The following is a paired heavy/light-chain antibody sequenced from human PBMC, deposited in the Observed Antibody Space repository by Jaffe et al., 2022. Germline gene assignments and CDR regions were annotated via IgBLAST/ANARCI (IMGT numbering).Light chain of an antibody. CDR2: DND. CDR1: NIGGRT. Sequence: SYVLTQPPSVSVAPGQTARITCGGNNIGGRTVQWYQQKPGQAPVLVVYDNDDRPSGIPDRFSGSNSGNTATLTISRVEVGDEADYYCQVWDNDSEHVLFGGGTKLTV. V-gene: IGLV3-21*02. CDR3: QVWDNDSEHVL. J-gene: IGLJ2*01.
Heavy chain of an antibody. Sequence: EVHLVESGGGLVQPGGSLRLSCTASGFSINSYEINWVRQAPGKGLEWVSYFNNVNSGTLYVDSVKGRFTLSRDNAKNSLYLQMNSLRAEDTALYYCVRDRDLTSGWYWDIWGQGTMVTVSS. CDR2: FNNVNSGT. J-gene: IGHJ3*02. CDR3: VRDRDLTSGWYWDI. V-gene: IGHV3-48*03. CDR1: GFSINSYE. D-gene: IGHD6-19*01.